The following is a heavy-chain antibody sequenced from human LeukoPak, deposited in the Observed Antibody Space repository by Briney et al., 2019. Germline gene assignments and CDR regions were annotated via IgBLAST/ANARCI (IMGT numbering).Heavy chain of an antibody. CDR3: ARDQGPPGWFDP. CDR1: GGSISSSSYY. J-gene: IGHJ5*02. V-gene: IGHV4-39*07. CDR2: IYYSGST. Sequence: SETLSLTCTVSGGSISSSSYYWGWIRQPPGKGLEWIGSIYYSGSTYYNPSLKSRVTISVDTSKNQFSLKLSSVTAADTAVYYCARDQGPPGWFDPWGQETLVTVSS.